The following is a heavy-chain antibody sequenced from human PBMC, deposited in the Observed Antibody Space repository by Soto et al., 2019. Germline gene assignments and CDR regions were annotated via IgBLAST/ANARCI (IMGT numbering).Heavy chain of an antibody. CDR1: GFTCGRYT. J-gene: IGHJ3*02. D-gene: IGHD3-3*01. V-gene: IGHV3-23*01. CDR3: AKDARILDYGFWSGGNDAFDI. Sequence: PGGSLRCPCAAHGFTCGRYTMTRIHQAPGKRLERVSSLSGSGSSTYYAGSVKGRFTISRDNSKDMLHLQMHSLRAEDTAIYYCAKDARILDYGFWSGGNDAFDIWGQGTKDTVSS. CDR2: LSGSGSST.